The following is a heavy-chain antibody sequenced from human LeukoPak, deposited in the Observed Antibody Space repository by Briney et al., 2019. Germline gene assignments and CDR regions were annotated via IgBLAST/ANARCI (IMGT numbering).Heavy chain of an antibody. CDR2: IDPSDSYT. Sequence: GESLKISCKGSGYSFTSYWISWVRQMPGKGLEWMGRIDPSDSYTNYSPSFQGHVTISADKSISTAYLQWSSLKASDTAMYVCATTEPRIRSSGWKRPYWYFDLWGRGSLVTVSS. J-gene: IGHJ2*01. D-gene: IGHD6-19*01. V-gene: IGHV5-10-1*01. CDR3: ATTEPRIRSSGWKRPYWYFDL. CDR1: GYSFTSYW.